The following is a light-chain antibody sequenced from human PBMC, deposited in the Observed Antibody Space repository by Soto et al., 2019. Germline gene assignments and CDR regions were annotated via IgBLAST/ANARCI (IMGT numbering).Light chain of an antibody. CDR3: QQRSNWPPLT. CDR1: QSVSSKY. V-gene: IGKV3-11*01. J-gene: IGKJ4*01. CDR2: GAS. Sequence: DIVLTQSPGTLSLSPGERATLSCRASQSVSSKYLAWYQQKPGQAPRVLIYGASIRASDIPARFSGSGSGTDFTLTISSLEPEDSAVYYCQQRSNWPPLTFGGGTKVDIK.